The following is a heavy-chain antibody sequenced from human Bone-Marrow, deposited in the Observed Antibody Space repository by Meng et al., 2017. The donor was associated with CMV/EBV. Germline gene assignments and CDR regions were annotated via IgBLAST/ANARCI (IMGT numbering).Heavy chain of an antibody. V-gene: IGHV3-48*03. Sequence: GESLKISCAASGFTFSSYAMHWVRQAPGKGLGWVSYISSSGSTIYYADSVKGRFTISRDNAKNSLYLQMNSLRAEVTAVYYCARVSLDPRGYFDYWGQGTLVTVSS. CDR3: ARVSLDPRGYFDY. J-gene: IGHJ4*02. CDR2: ISSSGSTI. CDR1: GFTFSSYA. D-gene: IGHD1-1*01.